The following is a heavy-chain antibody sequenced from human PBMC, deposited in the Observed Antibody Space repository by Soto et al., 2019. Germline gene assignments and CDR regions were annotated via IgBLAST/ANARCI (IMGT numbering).Heavy chain of an antibody. CDR2: IKSKTDGGTT. CDR3: TANIAVAWSPSADY. Sequence: GGSLRLSCAASGFTFSNAWMSWVRQAPGKGLEWVGRIKSKTDGGTTDYAAPVKGRFTISRDDSKNTLYLQMNSLKTGATAVSSFTANIAVAWSPSADYWGQGTLVTVSS. D-gene: IGHD6-19*01. J-gene: IGHJ4*02. CDR1: GFTFSNAW. V-gene: IGHV3-15*01.